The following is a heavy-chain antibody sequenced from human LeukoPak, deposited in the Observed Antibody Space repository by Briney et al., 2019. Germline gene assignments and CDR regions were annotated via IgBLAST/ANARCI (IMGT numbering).Heavy chain of an antibody. D-gene: IGHD3-22*01. CDR3: ARDLGYYYPNDAFDI. Sequence: PGGSLRLSCAASGFTFSSYSMNWVRQAPGKGLEWVSYISSSSSTIYYADSVKGRFTISRDNAKNSLYLQMNSLRAEDTAVYYCARDLGYYYPNDAFDIWGQGTMVTVSS. CDR1: GFTFSSYS. CDR2: ISSSSSTI. V-gene: IGHV3-48*04. J-gene: IGHJ3*02.